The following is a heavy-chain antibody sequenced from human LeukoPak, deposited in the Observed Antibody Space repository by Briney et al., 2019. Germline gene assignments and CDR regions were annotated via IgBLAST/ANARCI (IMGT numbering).Heavy chain of an antibody. V-gene: IGHV3-48*02. CDR3: ARDAHYYDSSGYYSRAFDI. J-gene: IGHJ3*02. D-gene: IGHD3-22*01. CDR2: ISSSSSTI. Sequence: PGGSLRLSCAASGFTFSSYSINWVRQAPGKGLEWVSYISSSSSTIYYADSVKGRFTISRDNAKNSLYLQMNSLRDEDTAVYYCARDAHYYDSSGYYSRAFDIWGQGTMVTVSS. CDR1: GFTFSSYS.